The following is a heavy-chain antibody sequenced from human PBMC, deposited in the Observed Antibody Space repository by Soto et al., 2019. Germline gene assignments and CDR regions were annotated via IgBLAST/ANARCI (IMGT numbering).Heavy chain of an antibody. CDR1: GASITGTSY. CDR2: FSLSGTT. V-gene: IGHV4-4*07. D-gene: IGHD2-8*02. J-gene: IGHJ4*02. CDR3: ARGMTPPGAPAWYYFDS. Sequence: SETLSLTCTVSGASITGTSYWSWIRQPAGXGLEWIGRFSLSGTTNYNPSLRSRVTMSADVSKNQFSLRLTSVTAADTALYYCARGMTPPGAPAWYYFDSWGQGTLVTVSS.